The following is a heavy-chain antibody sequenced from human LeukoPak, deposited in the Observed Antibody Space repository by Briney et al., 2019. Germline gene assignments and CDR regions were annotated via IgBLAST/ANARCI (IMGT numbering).Heavy chain of an antibody. J-gene: IGHJ4*02. Sequence: PSETLSLTCTVSGGSISSSSYYWGWIRQSPGKGLEWIGSIYYSGTTYYNPSLKTRVTIFVDTSKNQFSLKLSSVTAADTAVYYCARLVGAATDPFDYWGQGTLVTVSS. CDR2: IYYSGTT. CDR1: GGSISSSSYY. V-gene: IGHV4-39*01. CDR3: ARLVGAATDPFDY. D-gene: IGHD1-26*01.